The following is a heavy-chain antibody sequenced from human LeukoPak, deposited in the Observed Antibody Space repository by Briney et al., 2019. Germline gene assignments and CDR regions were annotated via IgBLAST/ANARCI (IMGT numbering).Heavy chain of an antibody. CDR2: IKQDGSEK. CDR1: GFTFSSYW. Sequence: PGGSLRLSCAASGFTFSSYWMGWVRQAPGKGLEWVANIKQDGSEKYYVDSVKGRFTISRDNAKNSLYLQMNSLRAEDTAVYYCAKVVGMGWFGPWGQGTLVTVSS. V-gene: IGHV3-7*01. D-gene: IGHD6-13*01. CDR3: AKVVGMGWFGP. J-gene: IGHJ5*02.